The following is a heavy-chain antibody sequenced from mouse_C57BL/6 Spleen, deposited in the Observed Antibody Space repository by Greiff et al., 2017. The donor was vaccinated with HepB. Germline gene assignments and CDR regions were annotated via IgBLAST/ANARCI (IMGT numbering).Heavy chain of an antibody. J-gene: IGHJ1*03. V-gene: IGHV3-6*01. D-gene: IGHD1-1*01. Sequence: ESGPGLVKPSQSLSLTCSVTGYSITSGYYWNWIRQFPGNKLEWMGYISYDGSNNYNPSLKNRISITRDTSKNQFFLKLNSVTTEDTATYYCATYYGSSSYWYFDVWGTGTTVTVSS. CDR3: ATYYGSSSYWYFDV. CDR1: GYSITSGYY. CDR2: ISYDGSN.